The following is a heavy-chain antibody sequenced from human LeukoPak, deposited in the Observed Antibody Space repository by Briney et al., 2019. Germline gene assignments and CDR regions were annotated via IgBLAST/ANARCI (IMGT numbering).Heavy chain of an antibody. D-gene: IGHD1-26*01. Sequence: ASVKVSCKASGYTFTGYYMHWVRQAPGQGLEWMGWINPNSGGTNYAQKFQGRVTMTRDTSISTAYMELSRLRSDDTAVCYCXXXXXXSYYRSGFDYWGQGTLVTVSS. CDR2: INPNSGGT. J-gene: IGHJ4*02. CDR1: GYTFTGYY. CDR3: XXXXXXSYYRSGFDY. V-gene: IGHV1-2*02.